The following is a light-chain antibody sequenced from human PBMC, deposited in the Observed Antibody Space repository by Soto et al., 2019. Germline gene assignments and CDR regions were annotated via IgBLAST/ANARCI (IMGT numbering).Light chain of an antibody. J-gene: IGLJ2*01. CDR1: SGHSSYA. V-gene: IGLV4-69*01. CDR3: QTWGTGIQV. CDR2: LNSDGSH. Sequence: QLVLTQSPSASASLGASVKLTCTLSSGHSSYAIAWHQQQPEKGPRYLMKLNSDGSHNKGDGIPDRFSGSSSGAERYLTISSLQSEDEADYYYQTWGTGIQVFGGGTKLTVL.